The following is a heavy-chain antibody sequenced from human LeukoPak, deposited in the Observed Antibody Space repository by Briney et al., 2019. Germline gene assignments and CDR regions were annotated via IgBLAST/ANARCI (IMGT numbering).Heavy chain of an antibody. CDR3: AMWQQWLVTGCY. Sequence: SSVKVSCKASGGTSSSYAISWVRQAPGQGLEWMGGIIPIFGTANYAQKFQGRVTITTDESTSTAYMELSSLRSEDTAVYYCAMWQQWLVTGCYWGQGTLVTVSS. J-gene: IGHJ4*02. V-gene: IGHV1-69*05. D-gene: IGHD6-19*01. CDR1: GGTSSSYA. CDR2: IIPIFGTA.